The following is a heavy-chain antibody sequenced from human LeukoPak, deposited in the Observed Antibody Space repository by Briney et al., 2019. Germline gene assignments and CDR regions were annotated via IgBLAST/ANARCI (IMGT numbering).Heavy chain of an antibody. CDR2: FDPEDGET. Sequence: ASVTVSFTVSGYTLTELSMHWVRQAPGKGLEWMGGFDPEDGETIYAQKFQGRVTITTDESTSTAYMELSSLRSEDTAVYYCARGDRFDRLSPIWGQRTLVTVSS. D-gene: IGHD2/OR15-2a*01. J-gene: IGHJ4*02. CDR3: ARGDRFDRLSPI. CDR1: GYTLTELS. V-gene: IGHV1-24*01.